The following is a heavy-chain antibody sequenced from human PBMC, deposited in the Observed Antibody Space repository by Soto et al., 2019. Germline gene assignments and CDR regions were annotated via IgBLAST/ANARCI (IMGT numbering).Heavy chain of an antibody. CDR2: ISSNGGST. CDR3: VKGLLWLGEPIPPYYYFGMDV. V-gene: IGHV3-64D*06. J-gene: IGHJ6*02. Sequence: LRLSCSASGFTFSSYAMHWVRQAPGKGLEYVSAISSNGGSTYYADSVKGRFTISRDNSKNTLYLQMSSLRAEDTAVYYCVKGLLWLGEPIPPYYYFGMDVWGQGTTVTVYS. CDR1: GFTFSSYA. D-gene: IGHD3-10*01.